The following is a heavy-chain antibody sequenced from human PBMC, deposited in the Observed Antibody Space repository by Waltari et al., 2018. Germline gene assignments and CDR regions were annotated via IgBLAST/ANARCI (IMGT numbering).Heavy chain of an antibody. V-gene: IGHV3-74*01. Sequence: EVQLVESGGGLVQPGGSLRLPCAAAGFTFNSYWMHWVRQAPGKGLVWVSRISTDGSSTDYADSVKGRFTISRDNAKNTLYLQLNSLRAEDTAVYYCARGWQSIDYWGQGTLVTVSS. CDR1: GFTFNSYW. J-gene: IGHJ4*02. CDR2: ISTDGSST. CDR3: ARGWQSIDY.